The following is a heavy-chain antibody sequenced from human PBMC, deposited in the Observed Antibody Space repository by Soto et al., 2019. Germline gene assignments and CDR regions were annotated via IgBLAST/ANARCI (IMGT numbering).Heavy chain of an antibody. CDR2: IIPMFAAS. J-gene: IGHJ4*02. CDR3: ARGGIVAVPAALSSYHDYTNYPFDS. D-gene: IGHD2-15*01. V-gene: IGHV1-69*01. CDR1: GGSFSDFA. Sequence: QVQLAQSGAEVRKPGSSVKVSCGASGGSFSDFAFSWVRQAPGQGLEWMGGIIPMFAASKYAQRFQDRVTITADASTNTVYMALSSHTSDDTATYYCARGGIVAVPAALSSYHDYTNYPFDSWGQGTIVTVSS.